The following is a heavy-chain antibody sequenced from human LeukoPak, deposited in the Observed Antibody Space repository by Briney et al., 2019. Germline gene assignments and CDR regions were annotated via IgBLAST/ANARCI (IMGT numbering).Heavy chain of an antibody. CDR1: GGTFSSYA. CDR2: IIPIFGTA. Sequence: SVKVSCKASGGTFSSYAISWVRQAPGQGLEWMGGIIPIFGTANYAQKFQGRVTITADGSPSTAYMELSSLRSEDTAVYYCASSPYYYDSSGYLPEYFQHWGQGTLVTVSS. D-gene: IGHD3-22*01. CDR3: ASSPYYYDSSGYLPEYFQH. J-gene: IGHJ1*01. V-gene: IGHV1-69*13.